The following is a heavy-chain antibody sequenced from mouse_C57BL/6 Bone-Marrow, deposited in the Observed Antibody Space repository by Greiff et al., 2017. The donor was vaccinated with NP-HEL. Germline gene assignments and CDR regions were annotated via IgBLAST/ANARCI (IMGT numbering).Heavy chain of an antibody. J-gene: IGHJ4*01. D-gene: IGHD1-1*01. CDR2: INPNNGGT. CDR3: ARLYYYGSSYLYYAMDY. CDR1: GYTFTDYN. Sequence: VQLQQSGPELVKPGASVKMSCKASGYTFTDYNMHWVKQSHGKSLEWIGYINPNNGGTSYNQKFKGKATLTVNKSSSTAYMELRSLTSEDSAVYYCARLYYYGSSYLYYAMDYWGQGTSVTVSS. V-gene: IGHV1-22*01.